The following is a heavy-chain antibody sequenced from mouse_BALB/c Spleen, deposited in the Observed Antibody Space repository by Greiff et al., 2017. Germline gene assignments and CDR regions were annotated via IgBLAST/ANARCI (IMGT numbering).Heavy chain of an antibody. D-gene: IGHD2-4*01. CDR2: IDPANGNT. CDR1: GFNIKDTY. V-gene: IGHV14-3*02. J-gene: IGHJ4*01. CDR3: ARWGDYAHYYAMDY. Sequence: VQLQQSGAELVKPRASVKLSCTASGFNIKDTYMHWVKQRPEQGLEWIGRIDPANGNTKYDPKFQGKATITADTSSNTAYLQLSSLTSEDTAVYYCARWGDYAHYYAMDYWGQGTSVTVSS.